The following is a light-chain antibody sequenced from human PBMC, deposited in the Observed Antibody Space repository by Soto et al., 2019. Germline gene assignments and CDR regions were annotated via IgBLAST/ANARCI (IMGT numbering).Light chain of an antibody. CDR3: CSYAGDSTYV. J-gene: IGLJ1*01. CDR2: EDS. V-gene: IGLV2-23*01. CDR1: SSDVGSYNL. Sequence: QSALTQPASVSGSPGQSIAISCTGTSSDVGSYNLVSWYQQHPGKAPKVMIYEDSKRPSGVSNRFSGSKSGNTASLTISGLQAEDEADYYCCSYAGDSTYVFGTGTKLTVL.